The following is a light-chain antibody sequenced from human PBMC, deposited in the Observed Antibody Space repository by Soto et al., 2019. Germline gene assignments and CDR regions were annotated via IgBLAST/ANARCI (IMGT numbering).Light chain of an antibody. Sequence: DIQMTQSPTSLSASVGDRVTITCRASQGIRNFVAWYQQKPGKAPKLLIYAASTLQSGVPSRFSGSGSGTDFNLTINSLQPEDVANYSCQKYSNVPVFGTGTKVEIK. V-gene: IGKV1-27*01. CDR3: QKYSNVPV. J-gene: IGKJ3*01. CDR1: QGIRNF. CDR2: AAS.